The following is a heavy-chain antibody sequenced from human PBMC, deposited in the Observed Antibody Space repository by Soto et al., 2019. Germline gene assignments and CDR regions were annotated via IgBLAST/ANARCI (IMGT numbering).Heavy chain of an antibody. CDR3: ARHVSPSIPATTKVRSVTDY. Sequence: QLQLQESGPGLVKPSETLSLTCTVSGGSISSSNYYWAWIRQPPGKGLGWIGSIYYSGSTYYNPSLKSRVIISVDMSMNQFSLRLYSVTAADTAVYYCARHVSPSIPATTKVRSVTDYWGQGTLVTVSS. D-gene: IGHD1-20*01. V-gene: IGHV4-39*01. J-gene: IGHJ4*02. CDR1: GGSISSSNYY. CDR2: IYYSGST.